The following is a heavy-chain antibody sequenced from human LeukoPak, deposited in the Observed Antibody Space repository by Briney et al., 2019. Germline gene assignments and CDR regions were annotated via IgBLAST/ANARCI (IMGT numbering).Heavy chain of an antibody. D-gene: IGHD4-17*01. CDR3: ARGLSYYGDDKYYFDY. CDR1: GYSISSGYY. CDR2: IYHSGST. Sequence: PSETLSLTCAVSGYSISSGYYWGWIRQPPGKGLEWIGSIYHSGSTYYNPSLKSRVTISVDTSKNQFSLKLSSVTAADTAVYYCARGLSYYGDDKYYFDYWGQGTLVTVSS. V-gene: IGHV4-38-2*01. J-gene: IGHJ4*02.